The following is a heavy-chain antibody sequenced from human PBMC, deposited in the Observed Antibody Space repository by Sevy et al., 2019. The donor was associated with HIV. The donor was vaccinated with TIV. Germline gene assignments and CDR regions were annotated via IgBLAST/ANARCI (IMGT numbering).Heavy chain of an antibody. V-gene: IGHV3-30-3*01. CDR3: VQQKGETIVGATTGFHY. CDR1: GFAFSSFA. J-gene: IGHJ4*02. CDR2: ISDDGSNK. Sequence: GGSLRLSCAVSGFAFSSFAFHWVRQAPGKGLEWVAFISDDGSNKYYADSVKGGFTISRANSKNTLYLQMNSLRAEDTAVYYCVQQKGETIVGATTGFHYWGQGTLVTVSS. D-gene: IGHD1-26*01.